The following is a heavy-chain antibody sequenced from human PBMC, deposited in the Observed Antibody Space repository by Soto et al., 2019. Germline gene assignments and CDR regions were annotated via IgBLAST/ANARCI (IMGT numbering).Heavy chain of an antibody. CDR1: GDSMSSGDYY. J-gene: IGHJ5*02. CDR2: IYYSGST. V-gene: IGHV4-30-4*01. CDR3: ASQKLGYNTFDP. D-gene: IGHD5-18*01. Sequence: TSETLSLTCTVSGDSMSSGDYYCSWIRQPPGKGLEWIGYIYYSGSTYYNPSLKSRVTISVDTSKNQFSLKLSSVTAADTAVYYCASQKLGYNTFDPWGQGTLVTVSS.